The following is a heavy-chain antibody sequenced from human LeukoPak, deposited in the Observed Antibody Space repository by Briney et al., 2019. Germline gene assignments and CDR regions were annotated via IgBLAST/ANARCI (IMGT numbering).Heavy chain of an antibody. CDR2: IYYSGST. J-gene: IGHJ3*02. Sequence: SETLSLTCTVSGGSISSYYWSWIRQPPGKGLEWIGYIYYSGSTNCNPSLKSRVTISVDTSKNQFSLKLSSVTAADTAVYYCASSIAYCGGDCYSGAFDIWGQGTMVTVSS. V-gene: IGHV4-59*01. D-gene: IGHD2-21*02. CDR1: GGSISSYY. CDR3: ASSIAYCGGDCYSGAFDI.